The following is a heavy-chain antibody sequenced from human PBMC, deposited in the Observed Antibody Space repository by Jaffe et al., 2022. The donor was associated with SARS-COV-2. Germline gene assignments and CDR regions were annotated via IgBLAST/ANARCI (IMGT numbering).Heavy chain of an antibody. Sequence: EVQLVESGGGLVKPGGSLRLSCAASGFTFSNAWMSWVRQAPGKGLEWVGRIKSKTDGGTTDYAAPVKGRFTISRDDSKNTLYLQMNSLKTEDTAVYYCTTEKDNWNDGYYYYYGMDVWGQGTTVTVSS. CDR3: TTEKDNWNDGYYYYYGMDV. J-gene: IGHJ6*02. CDR1: GFTFSNAW. CDR2: IKSKTDGGTT. V-gene: IGHV3-15*01. D-gene: IGHD1-20*01.